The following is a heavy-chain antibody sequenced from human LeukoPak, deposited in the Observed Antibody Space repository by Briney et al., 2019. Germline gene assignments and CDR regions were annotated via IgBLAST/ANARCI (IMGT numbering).Heavy chain of an antibody. D-gene: IGHD3-22*01. V-gene: IGHV4-59*01. J-gene: IGHJ5*02. CDR2: IYYSGST. CDR3: ARNSRLLAGYNWFDP. Sequence: SETLSLTCTVSGGSISSYYWSWIRQPPGKGLEWIGYIYYSGSTNYNPSLKSRVTISVDTSKNQFSLKLRSVTAADTAVYYCARNSRLLAGYNWFDPWGQGTLVTVSS. CDR1: GGSISSYY.